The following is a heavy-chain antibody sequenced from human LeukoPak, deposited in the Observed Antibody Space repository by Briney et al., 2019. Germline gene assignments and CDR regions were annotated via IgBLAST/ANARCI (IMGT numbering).Heavy chain of an antibody. D-gene: IGHD4-17*01. V-gene: IGHV3-30-3*01. Sequence: PGGSLRLSCAASGFTFSSYAMSWVRQAPGKGLEWVAVISYDGSNKYYADSVKGRFTISRDNSKNTLYLQMNSLRAEDTAVYYCARGAYGDYVDYYYYGMDVWGQGTTVTVSS. CDR2: ISYDGSNK. CDR3: ARGAYGDYVDYYYYGMDV. J-gene: IGHJ6*02. CDR1: GFTFSSYA.